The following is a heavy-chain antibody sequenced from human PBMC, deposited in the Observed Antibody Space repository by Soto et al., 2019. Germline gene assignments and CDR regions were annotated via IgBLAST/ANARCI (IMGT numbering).Heavy chain of an antibody. J-gene: IGHJ4*02. CDR1: GFSLSTSGVG. CDR3: AHTYYYYAPVPFDY. V-gene: IGHV2-5*02. D-gene: IGHD3-10*01. CDR2: IYWDDDK. Sequence: QITLKESGPTLVKPTQTLTLTCTFSGFSLSTSGVGVGWIRQPPGKALEWLALIYWDDDKRYSPSLKSRLTITKDTSKNQVVLTMTNIDPVDTATYYCAHTYYYYAPVPFDYWGQGTLVTVSS.